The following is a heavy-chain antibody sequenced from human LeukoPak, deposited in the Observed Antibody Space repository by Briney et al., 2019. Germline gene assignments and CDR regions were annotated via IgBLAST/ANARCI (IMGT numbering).Heavy chain of an antibody. Sequence: PGTSLSLSCAASGFTFNKYAMSWVRQAPEKGLEWVSSVSIGGGSRVYADSVKGRFTISRDNSQNTLYLQLNSLRVEDTAVYYCAKLSTYGDSTEDHWGQGTLVTVSS. CDR3: AKLSTYGDSTEDH. CDR2: VSIGGGSR. CDR1: GFTFNKYA. V-gene: IGHV3-23*01. J-gene: IGHJ4*02. D-gene: IGHD4-17*01.